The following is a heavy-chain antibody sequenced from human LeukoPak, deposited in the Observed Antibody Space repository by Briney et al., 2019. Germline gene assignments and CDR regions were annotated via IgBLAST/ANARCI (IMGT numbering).Heavy chain of an antibody. V-gene: IGHV3-30*18. CDR3: AKDRRPNSGSYLDY. CDR1: GFTFSSYG. Sequence: GRSLRLSCAASGFTFSSYGMHWARQAPGKGLEWVAVISYDGSNKYYADSVKGRFTISRDNSKNTLYLQMNSLRAEDTAVYYCAKDRRPNSGSYLDYWGQGTLVTVSS. D-gene: IGHD1-26*01. CDR2: ISYDGSNK. J-gene: IGHJ4*02.